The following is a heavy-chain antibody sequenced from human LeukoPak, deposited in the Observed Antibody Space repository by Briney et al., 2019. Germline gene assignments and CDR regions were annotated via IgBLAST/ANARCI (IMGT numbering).Heavy chain of an antibody. V-gene: IGHV4-34*01. CDR2: INHSGST. D-gene: IGHD3-22*01. J-gene: IGHJ4*02. Sequence: TLETLSLTCAVYGGSFSGYNWSWIRQPPGEGLEWIGEINHSGSTNYNPSLKSRVTISVDTSKNQFSLKLSSVTAADTAVYYCARGGAKITMIVVAHPIDYWGQGTLVTVSS. CDR3: ARGGAKITMIVVAHPIDY. CDR1: GGSFSGYN.